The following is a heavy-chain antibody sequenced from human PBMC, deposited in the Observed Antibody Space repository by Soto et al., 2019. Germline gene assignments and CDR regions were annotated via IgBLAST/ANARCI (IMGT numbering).Heavy chain of an antibody. Sequence: EVQVVESGGGLVQPGGSLRLSCAASEFTFSRYWMDWVRQAPRKGLEWVATIKHDGSEKYYVDSVKGRFIISRDNAKNSLFLQMNGLRVEDTAVYFCARAMGTDGWSNHPFDIWGQGTMVTVSS. D-gene: IGHD6-19*01. J-gene: IGHJ3*02. CDR1: EFTFSRYW. CDR2: IKHDGSEK. CDR3: ARAMGTDGWSNHPFDI. V-gene: IGHV3-7*04.